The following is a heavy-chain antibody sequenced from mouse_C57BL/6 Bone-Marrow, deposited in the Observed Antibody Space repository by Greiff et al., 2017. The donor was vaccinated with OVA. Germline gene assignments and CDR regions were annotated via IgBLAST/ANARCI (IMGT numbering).Heavy chain of an antibody. CDR1: GYTFPSYG. D-gene: IGHD4-1*02. CDR2: IYPRSGNT. V-gene: IGHV1-81*01. J-gene: IGHJ1*03. Sequence: QVQLQQSGAELARPGASVKLSCKASGYTFPSYGLSWVKQRTGQGLEWIGEIYPRSGNTYYNEKFKGKATLTADKSSSTAYMELRSLTSEDSAVYFCARPNWDDWYFDVWGTVTTVTVSS. CDR3: ARPNWDDWYFDV.